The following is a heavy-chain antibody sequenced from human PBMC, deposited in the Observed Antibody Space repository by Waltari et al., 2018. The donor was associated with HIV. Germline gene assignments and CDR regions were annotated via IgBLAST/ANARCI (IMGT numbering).Heavy chain of an antibody. CDR1: GFTFKNFA. J-gene: IGHJ4*02. D-gene: IGHD5-18*01. Sequence: QVQLVESGGGVVQPGRSLRLSCAASGFTFKNFAMNWVRQAPGKGLEWVGNIYYDGSKKFYGDSVRGRFTISRDNSKQILYLQMNSLRVEDTALYYCARDYNYAPDYWGQGTLVVVPS. CDR3: ARDYNYAPDY. V-gene: IGHV3-33*01. CDR2: IYYDGSKK.